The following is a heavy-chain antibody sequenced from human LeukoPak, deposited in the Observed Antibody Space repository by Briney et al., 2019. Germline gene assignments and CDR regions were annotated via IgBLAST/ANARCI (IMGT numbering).Heavy chain of an antibody. V-gene: IGHV4-34*01. CDR1: GGSFSGYY. Sequence: SETLSLTSAVYGGSFSGYYWSWIRQPPGKGLEWIGEINHSGSTNYNPSLKSRVTISVDTSKNQFSLKLSSVTAADTAVYYCARGYGGGYSGHYFDYWGQGTLVTVSS. D-gene: IGHD3-22*01. CDR3: ARGYGGGYSGHYFDY. J-gene: IGHJ4*02. CDR2: INHSGST.